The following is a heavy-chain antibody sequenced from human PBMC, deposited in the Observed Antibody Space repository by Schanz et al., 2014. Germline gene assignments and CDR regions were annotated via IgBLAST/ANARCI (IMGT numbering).Heavy chain of an antibody. CDR3: AKGRFGELSASDI. Sequence: EVQLLESGGGLVQPGGSLRLSCAASGFTFSSYAMSWVRQAPGKGLEWLSAISGSGGSTYYADSVKGRFTISRDNSKNTLYLQMNSLRAEDTAVYYCAKGRFGELSASDIWGQGTMVTVSS. J-gene: IGHJ3*02. V-gene: IGHV3-23*01. CDR1: GFTFSSYA. CDR2: ISGSGGST. D-gene: IGHD3-10*01.